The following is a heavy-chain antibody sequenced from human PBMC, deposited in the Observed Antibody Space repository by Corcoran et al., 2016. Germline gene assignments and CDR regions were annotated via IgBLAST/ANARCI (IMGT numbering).Heavy chain of an antibody. CDR1: CFTFSSYG. CDR3: AKDGKLDY. CDR2: ISYDGSNK. V-gene: IGHV3-30*18. Sequence: QLRLVESGGGVVQPGRSLRLSCAASCFTFSSYGMHWVRQAPGKGLEWVAVISYDGSNKYYADSVKGRFTISRDNSKNTMYLQMNSLRAEDTAVYDWAKDGKLDYWGQGTLVTVSS. J-gene: IGHJ4*02.